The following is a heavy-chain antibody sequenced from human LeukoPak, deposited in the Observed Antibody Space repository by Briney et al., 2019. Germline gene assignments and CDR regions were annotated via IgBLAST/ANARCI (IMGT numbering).Heavy chain of an antibody. V-gene: IGHV4-30-2*01. CDR3: ASGFLEWLGPNYYNYYGMDV. J-gene: IGHJ6*02. CDR2: IYHSGST. CDR1: GVSISSGGYS. Sequence: SETLSLTCAVSGVSISSGGYSWSWIRQPPGKGLEWIGHIYHSGSTDYNPSLKSRVTISVDRSKNQFSLKLSSVTAADTAVYYCASGFLEWLGPNYYNYYGMDVWGQGTTVTVSS. D-gene: IGHD3-3*01.